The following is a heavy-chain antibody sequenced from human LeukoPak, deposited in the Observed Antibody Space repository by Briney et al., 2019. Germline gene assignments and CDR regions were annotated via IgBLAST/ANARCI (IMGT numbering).Heavy chain of an antibody. V-gene: IGHV3-7*01. CDR2: IKQDGSEK. CDR1: GFTFSSYW. Sequence: GGSLRLSCAASGFTFSSYWMSWVRQAPGKGLEWVANIKQDGSEKYYVDSVKGRFTISRDNAKNSLYLQMNSLRAEDTAVYYCARGGSSSGAYYYYYGMDVWGQGTTVTVSS. CDR3: ARGGSSSGAYYYYYGMDV. D-gene: IGHD6-6*01. J-gene: IGHJ6*02.